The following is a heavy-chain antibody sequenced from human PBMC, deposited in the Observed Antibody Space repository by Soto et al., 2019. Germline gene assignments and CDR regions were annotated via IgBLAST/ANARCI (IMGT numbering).Heavy chain of an antibody. Sequence: EVQLVESGGGLVQPGGSLRLSCAASGFTSSIYWMTWVRQAPGKGLEWVANIKQDGSEKNYVDSVKGRFTISRDNAKNALFLQMNSLRAEDAALYYCARCRGCGGGSCSNVDVWGKGTTVTVSS. CDR1: GFTSSIYW. CDR2: IKQDGSEK. J-gene: IGHJ6*04. D-gene: IGHD2-15*01. V-gene: IGHV3-7*01. CDR3: ARCRGCGGGSCSNVDV.